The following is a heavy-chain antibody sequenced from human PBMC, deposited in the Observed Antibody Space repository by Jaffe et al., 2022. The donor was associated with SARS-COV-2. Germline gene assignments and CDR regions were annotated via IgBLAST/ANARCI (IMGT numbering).Heavy chain of an antibody. Sequence: QVQLVQSGAEVKKPGASVKVSCKASGYTFTGHYIHWVRQAPGQGLEWMGRINPNSGATNYAQKFQGRVTMTRDTSISTAYMELSRLTFDDTAVYYCARDRGDADYWDSWGQGTLVTVSS. CDR2: INPNSGAT. CDR3: ARDRGDADYWDS. V-gene: IGHV1-2*06. CDR1: GYTFTGHY. D-gene: IGHD7-27*01. J-gene: IGHJ4*02.